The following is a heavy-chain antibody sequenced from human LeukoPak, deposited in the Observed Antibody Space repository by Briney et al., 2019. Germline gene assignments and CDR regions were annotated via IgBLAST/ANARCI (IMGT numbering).Heavy chain of an antibody. V-gene: IGHV3-74*01. CDR3: AANILTGYLHGMDV. Sequence: GGSLRLSCAASGFTFRSYWMHWVRQDPGKGLVRVSPINSGGSSTSYADSVKGRFTISRDNAKNSLYLQMNGLRAEDTAVYYCAANILTGYLHGMDVWGQGTTVTVSS. CDR2: INSGGSST. D-gene: IGHD3-9*01. J-gene: IGHJ6*02. CDR1: GFTFRSYW.